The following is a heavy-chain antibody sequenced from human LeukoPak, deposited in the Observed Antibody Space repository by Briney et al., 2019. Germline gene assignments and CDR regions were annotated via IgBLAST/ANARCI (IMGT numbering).Heavy chain of an antibody. V-gene: IGHV3-11*01. CDR2: I. J-gene: IGHJ4*02. CDR1: GFTFSDYY. D-gene: IGHD1-26*01. Sequence: GGSLRLSCAASGFTFSDYYMNWIRQAPGRGLEWVSYIYYADSVKGRFTISRDNAKNSLYLQVNSLRDEDTAVYYCAREIRGYSYFDQWGQGTLVTVSS. CDR3: AREIRGYSYFDQ.